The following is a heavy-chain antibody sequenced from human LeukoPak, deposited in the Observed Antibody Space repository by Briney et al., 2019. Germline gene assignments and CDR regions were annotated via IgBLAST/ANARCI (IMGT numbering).Heavy chain of an antibody. CDR2: INPNSGGT. D-gene: IGHD6-13*01. CDR1: GYTFTAYC. V-gene: IGHV1-2*02. Sequence: ASVKVSCKASGYTFTAYCMHWVRQAPGQGLEWMGWINPNSGGTNYAHKFQGRVTMTRDTSISTAYMELNRLRSDDTAVYYCARVRGQQLVNGVAFDIWGQGTMVTVSS. J-gene: IGHJ3*02. CDR3: ARVRGQQLVNGVAFDI.